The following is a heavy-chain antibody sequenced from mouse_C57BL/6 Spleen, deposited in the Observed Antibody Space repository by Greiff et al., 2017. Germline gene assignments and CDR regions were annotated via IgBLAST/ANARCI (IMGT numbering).Heavy chain of an antibody. D-gene: IGHD1-1*01. CDR2: IHPNSGST. Sequence: QVQLQQPGAELVKPGASVKLSCKASGYTFTSYWMHWVKQRPGQGLEWIGMIHPNSGSTNYNEKFKSKATLTVDKSSSTAYMKLSSLTSEDSAVYYCARSSYGSNSWFAYWGQGTLVTVSA. CDR3: ARSSYGSNSWFAY. V-gene: IGHV1-64*01. CDR1: GYTFTSYW. J-gene: IGHJ3*01.